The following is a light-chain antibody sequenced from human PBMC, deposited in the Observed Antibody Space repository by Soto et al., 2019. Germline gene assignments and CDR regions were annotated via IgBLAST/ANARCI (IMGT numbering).Light chain of an antibody. J-gene: IGKJ5*01. CDR3: QQYGSSPPIT. CDR1: QSVSSN. V-gene: IGKV3-20*01. Sequence: EIVMTQSPATLSVSPVERATLXCRASQSVSSNLAWYQQKPGQAPRLLIYGASSRATGIPDRFSSSGSGTDFTLTISRLEPEDFAVYYCQQYGSSPPITFGQGTRLEIK. CDR2: GAS.